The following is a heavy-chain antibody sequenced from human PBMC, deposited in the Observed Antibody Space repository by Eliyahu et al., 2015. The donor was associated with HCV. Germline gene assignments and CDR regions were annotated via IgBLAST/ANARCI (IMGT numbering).Heavy chain of an antibody. V-gene: IGHV3-30*04. J-gene: IGHJ6*02. CDR3: AKDFRGGGSRNANYYGMDV. Sequence: QVRLVESGGGVVQPGGSLRLSCAASGFTFSTSAMHWVRQSPGRGLEWVAVTSDGGLRTYYADSVKGRFIISRDNSNNALYLQMNNLRVEDTAVYYCAKDFRGGGSRNANYYGMDVWGQGTTITVSS. CDR2: TSDGGLRT. D-gene: IGHD2-15*01. CDR1: GFTFSTSA.